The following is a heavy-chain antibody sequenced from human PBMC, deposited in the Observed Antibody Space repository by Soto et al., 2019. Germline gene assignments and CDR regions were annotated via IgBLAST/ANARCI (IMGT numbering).Heavy chain of an antibody. D-gene: IGHD4-17*01. Sequence: QVRVVQSGAEVKKPGASVRVSCKTSGYTFTDYDINWVRQAPGQGLEWMGWMSADHGNAGYAQQFEGRVTMTSDTAISTVFLELTNLRSEDTAVYYCAVTTGYWGQGTKVTVSS. V-gene: IGHV1-8*01. CDR2: MSADHGNA. CDR3: AVTTGY. CDR1: GYTFTDYD. J-gene: IGHJ4*02.